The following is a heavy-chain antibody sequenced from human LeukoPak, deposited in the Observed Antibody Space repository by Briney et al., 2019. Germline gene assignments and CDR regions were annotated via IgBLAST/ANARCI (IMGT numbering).Heavy chain of an antibody. CDR2: IKQDGSEK. CDR3: ARDMPTYYYDSSGPEGY. V-gene: IGHV3-7*01. Sequence: GGSLRLSCAASGFAFSSYWMSWVRQAPGKGLEWVANIKQDGSEKYYVDSVKGRFTISRDNAKNSLYLQMNSLRAEDTAVYYCARDMPTYYYDSSGPEGYWGQGTLVTVSS. J-gene: IGHJ4*02. D-gene: IGHD3-22*01. CDR1: GFAFSSYW.